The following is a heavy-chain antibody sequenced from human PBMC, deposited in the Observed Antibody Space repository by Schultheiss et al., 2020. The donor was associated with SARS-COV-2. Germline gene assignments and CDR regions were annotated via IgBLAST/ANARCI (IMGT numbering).Heavy chain of an antibody. V-gene: IGHV3-30*04. D-gene: IGHD5-12*01. CDR1: GFTFSSYA. J-gene: IGHJ5*02. Sequence: GGSLRLSCAASGFTFSSYAMHWVRQAPGKGLEWVAVIWYDGSNKYYADSVKGRFTISRDNSKNTLYLQMNSLRAEDTAVYYCARDGNVDIVATIVVGMFDPWGQGTLVTVSS. CDR3: ARDGNVDIVATIVVGMFDP. CDR2: IWYDGSNK.